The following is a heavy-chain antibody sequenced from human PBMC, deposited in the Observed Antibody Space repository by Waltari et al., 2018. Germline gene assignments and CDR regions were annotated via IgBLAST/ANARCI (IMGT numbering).Heavy chain of an antibody. J-gene: IGHJ4*02. Sequence: EVQLVESGGDLVQPGGSLKLSCAASGFTFRNNWMSWIRQAPGKGRGWVANRTAYGNEKYHLDGVKGRFTVARDNVKNALYLQMNNLRAEDTAVYFCARALASQQNDYWGQGTLVTVSS. CDR1: GFTFRNNW. CDR2: RTAYGNEK. D-gene: IGHD1-1*01. CDR3: ARALASQQNDY. V-gene: IGHV3-7*01.